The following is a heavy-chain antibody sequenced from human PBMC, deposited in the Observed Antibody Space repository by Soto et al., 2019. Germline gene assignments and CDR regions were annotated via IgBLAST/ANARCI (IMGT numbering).Heavy chain of an antibody. V-gene: IGHV1-2*02. D-gene: IGHD2-2*01. Sequence: QVQLVQSGAEVREPGASVKVSCKASGYSFTAFYVIWVRQAPGQGLEWMGWINPYNGATTYAEEFQGRVAMSGDTSINTVYMELSSLRSDDTAVYYCARVRVRFDGNSLHQLYYYYGMDVWGQGTTVTVSS. CDR1: GYSFTAFY. CDR2: INPYNGAT. CDR3: ARVRVRFDGNSLHQLYYYYGMDV. J-gene: IGHJ6*02.